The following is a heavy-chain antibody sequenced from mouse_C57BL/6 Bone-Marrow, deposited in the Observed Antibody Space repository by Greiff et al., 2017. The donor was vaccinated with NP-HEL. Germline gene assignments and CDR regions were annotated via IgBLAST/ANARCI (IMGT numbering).Heavy chain of an antibody. J-gene: IGHJ3*01. CDR2: IYPRSGNT. CDR3: AEDYGCSGAY. V-gene: IGHV1-81*01. D-gene: IGHD1-1*01. CDR1: GYTFTSYG. Sequence: VQLQQSGAELARPGASVKLSCKASGYTFTSYGISWVKQRTGQGLEWIGEIYPRSGNTYYNEKFKGKATLTADKSSSTAYMVLRSLSSEDSAVYFCAEDYGCSGAYWGQGTLVTVSA.